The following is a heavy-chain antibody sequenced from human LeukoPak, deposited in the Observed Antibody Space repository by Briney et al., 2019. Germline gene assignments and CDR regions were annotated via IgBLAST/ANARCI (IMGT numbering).Heavy chain of an antibody. V-gene: IGHV3-23*01. Sequence: GGSLRLSCAASGFTFSSYAMSWVRQARGKGLECVSSISGSAGSTYYADSVRGRFTISRDNSKDTLYLQMSSLRAEDTAVYYCATPLFDYWGQGTLVTVSS. CDR3: ATPLFDY. CDR1: GFTFSSYA. CDR2: ISGSAGST. J-gene: IGHJ4*02.